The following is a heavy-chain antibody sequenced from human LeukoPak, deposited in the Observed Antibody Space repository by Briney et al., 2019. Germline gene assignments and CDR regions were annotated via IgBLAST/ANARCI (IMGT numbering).Heavy chain of an antibody. CDR2: IYGSGST. V-gene: IGHV4-59*01. J-gene: IGHJ4*02. Sequence: SETLSLTCSISVGSITNYYWSWIRQPPGKGLEWIGYIYGSGSTNYNPSLQSRVTISVDTSKKQFFLKLSSVTAADTAVYYCARGAEDQYFDWSPFDYWGQGTLVTVSS. CDR1: VGSITNYY. CDR3: ARGAEDQYFDWSPFDY. D-gene: IGHD3-9*01.